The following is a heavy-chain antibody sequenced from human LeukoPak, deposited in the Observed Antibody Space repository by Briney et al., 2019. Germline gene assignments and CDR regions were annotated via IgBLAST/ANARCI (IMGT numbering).Heavy chain of an antibody. CDR1: GYTFTGYY. CDR3: ARDPQWLVHYFDY. CDR2: INPNSGGT. D-gene: IGHD6-19*01. Sequence: GASVKVSCKASGYTFTGYYMHWVRRAPGQGLEWMGWINPNSGGTNYAQKFQGRVTMTRDTSISAAYMELSRLRSDDTAVYYCARDPQWLVHYFDYWGQGTLVTVSS. V-gene: IGHV1-2*02. J-gene: IGHJ4*02.